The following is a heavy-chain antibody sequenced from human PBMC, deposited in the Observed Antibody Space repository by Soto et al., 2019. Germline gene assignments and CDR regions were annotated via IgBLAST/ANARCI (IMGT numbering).Heavy chain of an antibody. D-gene: IGHD3-3*01. Sequence: ASVKVSCKASGYTFTSYYMHWVRQAPGQGLEWMGIINPSGGSTSYAQKFQGRVTTTRDTSTSTVYMELSSLRSEDTAVYYCARDTTIFGVVTEYYYYMDVWGKGTTVTVSS. V-gene: IGHV1-46*03. CDR1: GYTFTSYY. CDR3: ARDTTIFGVVTEYYYYMDV. CDR2: INPSGGST. J-gene: IGHJ6*03.